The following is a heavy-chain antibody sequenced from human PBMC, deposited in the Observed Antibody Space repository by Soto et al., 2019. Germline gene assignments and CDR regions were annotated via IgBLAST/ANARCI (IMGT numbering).Heavy chain of an antibody. D-gene: IGHD2-15*01. CDR3: TTEGPGYCSGGSCQAFDY. CDR2: IKSKTDGGTT. V-gene: IGHV3-15*01. J-gene: IGHJ4*02. CDR1: GLTFSNGW. Sequence: PVGSLRLSCAASGLTFSNGWMSWVRQAPGKGLEWVGRIKSKTDGGTTDYAAPVKGRFTISRDDSKNTLYLQMNNLKTEDTAVYYCTTEGPGYCSGGSCQAFDYWGQGTLVTVSS.